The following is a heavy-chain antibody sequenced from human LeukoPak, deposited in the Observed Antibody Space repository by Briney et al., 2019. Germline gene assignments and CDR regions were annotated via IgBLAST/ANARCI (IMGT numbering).Heavy chain of an antibody. J-gene: IGHJ3*01. Sequence: SETLSLTCAVSGGSISSSSYYWGWIRQPPGKGLEWIGSIYYSGRTYYNPSLKSRVTISVDTSKNQFSLKLSSVTAADTAVYNCARHGYPDSGVYYYAFDVWGLGTMVTVSS. D-gene: IGHD3-22*01. CDR1: GGSISSSSYY. CDR2: IYYSGRT. V-gene: IGHV4-39*01. CDR3: ARHGYPDSGVYYYAFDV.